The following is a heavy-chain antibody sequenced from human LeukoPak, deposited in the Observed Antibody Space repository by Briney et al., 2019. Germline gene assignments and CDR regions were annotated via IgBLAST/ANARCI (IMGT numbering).Heavy chain of an antibody. CDR2: ISGSGGST. Sequence: GGSLRLSCAASGFTFSSYAMSWVRQAPGKGLEWVSAISGSGGSTYYADSVKGRFTISRDNSKNTLYLQMNSLRAEDTAVYYCAKGPNYYDSSGPANAFDIWGQGTMVTVSS. J-gene: IGHJ3*02. D-gene: IGHD3-22*01. V-gene: IGHV3-23*01. CDR1: GFTFSSYA. CDR3: AKGPNYYDSSGPANAFDI.